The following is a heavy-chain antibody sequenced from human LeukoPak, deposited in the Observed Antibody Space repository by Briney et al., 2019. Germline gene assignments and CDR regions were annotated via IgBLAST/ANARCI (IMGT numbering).Heavy chain of an antibody. J-gene: IGHJ6*03. V-gene: IGHV1-8*01. D-gene: IGHD3-3*01. CDR3: ARGSYDFWSGYLAYYYYYYMDV. CDR1: GYTFTSYD. CDR2: MNPNSGNT. Sequence: ASVKVSCKASGYTFTSYDINWVRQATGQGLEWMGWMNPNSGNTGYAQKFQGRVTMTSNTSISTAYMELSSLRSEDTAVYYCARGSYDFWSGYLAYYYYYYMDVWGKGTTVTVSS.